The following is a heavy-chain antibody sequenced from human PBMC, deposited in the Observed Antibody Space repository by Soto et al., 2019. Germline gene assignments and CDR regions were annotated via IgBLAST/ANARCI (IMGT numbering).Heavy chain of an antibody. Sequence: SVKVSCKASGVTFSSYAISWVRQAPGQGLEWMGGIIPIFGTANYAQKFQGRVTITADESTSTAYMELSSLRSEDTAVYYCARDYDYGGNPADYWGQGTLVTVSS. V-gene: IGHV1-69*13. J-gene: IGHJ4*02. CDR3: ARDYDYGGNPADY. D-gene: IGHD4-17*01. CDR2: IIPIFGTA. CDR1: GVTFSSYA.